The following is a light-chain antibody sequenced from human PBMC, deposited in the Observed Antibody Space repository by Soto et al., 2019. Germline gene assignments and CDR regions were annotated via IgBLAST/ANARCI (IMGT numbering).Light chain of an antibody. V-gene: IGLV2-23*01. Sequence: QSVLTQPASVSGSPGQSITISCTGTSSDVGGYNLVSWYQQHPGKAPKLMIYEDSKRPSGLSNRFSGSKPGNTASLTISGLQAEDEADYYCCSYAGSSTFVFGTGTKVTVL. CDR3: CSYAGSSTFV. CDR1: SSDVGGYNL. J-gene: IGLJ1*01. CDR2: EDS.